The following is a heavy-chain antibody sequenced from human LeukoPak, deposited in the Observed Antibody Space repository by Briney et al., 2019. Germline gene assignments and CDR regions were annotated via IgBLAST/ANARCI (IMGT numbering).Heavy chain of an antibody. CDR2: IYYSGST. J-gene: IGHJ4*02. CDR1: GGSISSYY. D-gene: IGHD5-12*01. CDR3: AREGYSGYDRNFDY. V-gene: IGHV4-59*12. Sequence: SETLSLTCTVSGGSISSYYWTWIRQPPGKGLEWIGYIYYSGSTNYNPSLKSRVTISVDKSKNQFSLKLSSVTAADTAVYYCAREGYSGYDRNFDYWGQGTLVTVSS.